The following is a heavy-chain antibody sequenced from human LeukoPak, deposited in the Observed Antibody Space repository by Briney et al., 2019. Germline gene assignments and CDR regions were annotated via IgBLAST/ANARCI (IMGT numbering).Heavy chain of an antibody. D-gene: IGHD4-17*01. Sequence: SETLSLTCAVYGGSFSGYYWSWIRQPPGKGLEWIGEINHSGSTNYNPSLKSRVTISVDTSKNQFSLKLSSVTAADTAVYYCARDYGDYVDGYYYGMDVWGQGTTVAVSS. V-gene: IGHV4-34*01. J-gene: IGHJ6*02. CDR2: INHSGST. CDR3: ARDYGDYVDGYYYGMDV. CDR1: GGSFSGYY.